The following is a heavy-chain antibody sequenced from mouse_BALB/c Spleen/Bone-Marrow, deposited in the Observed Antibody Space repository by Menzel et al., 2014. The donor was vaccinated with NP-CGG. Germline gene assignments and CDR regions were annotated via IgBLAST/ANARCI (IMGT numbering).Heavy chain of an antibody. J-gene: IGHJ3*01. Sequence: EVQRVESGAELVKPGASVKLSCTASGFNIKDTYMHWVTQRPEQGLEWIGRIVPANGNTKYDPKFQGKATITADTSSNTAYLQLSSLTSEDTAVYYCASYYYGSSLFAYWGQGTLVTVSA. D-gene: IGHD1-1*01. CDR1: GFNIKDTY. V-gene: IGHV14-3*02. CDR3: ASYYYGSSLFAY. CDR2: IVPANGNT.